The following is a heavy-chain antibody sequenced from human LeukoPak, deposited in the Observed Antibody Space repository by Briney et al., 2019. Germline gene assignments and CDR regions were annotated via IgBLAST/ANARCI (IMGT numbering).Heavy chain of an antibody. Sequence: GGSLRLSCAASGFTFSSYGMHWVRQAPGKGLEWGAVIWYDGSNKYYADSVKGRFTISRDNSKNTLYLQMNSLRAEDTAVYYCARERIAAAGTRVDPWGQGTLVTVSS. CDR1: GFTFSSYG. CDR3: ARERIAAAGTRVDP. J-gene: IGHJ5*02. D-gene: IGHD6-13*01. V-gene: IGHV3-33*01. CDR2: IWYDGSNK.